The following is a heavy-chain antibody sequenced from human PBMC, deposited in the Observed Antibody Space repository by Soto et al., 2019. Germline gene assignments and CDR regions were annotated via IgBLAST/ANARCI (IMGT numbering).Heavy chain of an antibody. Sequence: SETLSLTCTVSGGSISSYYWSWIRQPAGKGLEWIGRIYTSGSTNYNPSLKSRVTMSVDTSKNQFSLKLSSVTAADTAVYYCARGEDNYGGNSIYYFDYWGQGTLVTVSS. D-gene: IGHD4-17*01. J-gene: IGHJ4*02. V-gene: IGHV4-4*07. CDR1: GGSISSYY. CDR3: ARGEDNYGGNSIYYFDY. CDR2: IYTSGST.